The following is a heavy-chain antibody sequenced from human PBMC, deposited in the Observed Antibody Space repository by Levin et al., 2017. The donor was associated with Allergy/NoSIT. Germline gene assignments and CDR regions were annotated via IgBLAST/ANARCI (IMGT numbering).Heavy chain of an antibody. J-gene: IGHJ1*01. CDR2: ISSSGSTI. D-gene: IGHD1-26*01. Sequence: GGSLRLSCAASGFTFSSYEMNWVRQAPGKGLEWVSYISSSGSTIYYADSVKGRFTISRDNAKNSLYLQMNSLRAEDTAVYYCARGEVGATGYFQHWGQGTLVTVSS. CDR1: GFTFSSYE. V-gene: IGHV3-48*03. CDR3: ARGEVGATGYFQH.